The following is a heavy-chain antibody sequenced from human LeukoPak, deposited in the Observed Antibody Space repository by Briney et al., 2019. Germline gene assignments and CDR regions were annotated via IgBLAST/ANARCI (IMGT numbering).Heavy chain of an antibody. CDR3: ARSTRALVPTADDAFDI. D-gene: IGHD2-2*01. Sequence: GGSLRLSCAASGLIVSRNYMNWVRQAPGKGLEWVPIIYGGGTTYYADSVKGRFTISRDNSKNTMYLQMNSLRAEDTAVYYCARSTRALVPTADDAFDIWGQGTMVTVSS. V-gene: IGHV3-66*02. CDR1: GLIVSRNY. CDR2: IYGGGTT. J-gene: IGHJ3*02.